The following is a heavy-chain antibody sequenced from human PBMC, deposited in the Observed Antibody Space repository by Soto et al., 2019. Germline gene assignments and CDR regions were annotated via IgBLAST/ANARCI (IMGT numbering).Heavy chain of an antibody. J-gene: IGHJ4*02. V-gene: IGHV1-69*01. CDR2: IIPIFGTA. CDR1: GGTFSRYA. CDR3: AREAYYYDSSGYYPYFFDY. Sequence: QVQLVQSGAEVKKPGSSVKVSCKASGGTFSRYAISWVRQAPGQGLEWMGGIIPIFGTANYAQKFQGRVTITADESTSTAYMELSSLRSEDTAVYYCAREAYYYDSSGYYPYFFDYWGQGTLVTVSS. D-gene: IGHD3-22*01.